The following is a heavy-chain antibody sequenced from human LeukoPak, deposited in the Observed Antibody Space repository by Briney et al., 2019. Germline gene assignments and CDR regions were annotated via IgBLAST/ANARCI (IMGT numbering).Heavy chain of an antibody. Sequence: GESLKISCNGSGYSSTNYWIACVRQMPGKGLEWMGFIYPGDSDTRYSPSFQGQVTISADKSITTAYLQWSSLKASDTAMYYCARHRDCTNGICYKIDYWGQGTLVTVSS. CDR1: GYSSTNYW. D-gene: IGHD2-8*01. CDR3: ARHRDCTNGICYKIDY. V-gene: IGHV5-51*01. J-gene: IGHJ4*02. CDR2: IYPGDSDT.